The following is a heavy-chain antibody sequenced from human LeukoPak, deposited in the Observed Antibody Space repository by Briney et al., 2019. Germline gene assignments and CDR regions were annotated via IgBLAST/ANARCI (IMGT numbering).Heavy chain of an antibody. CDR2: IYPGDSDT. Sequence: RGESLKISCKGAGYSFTSYWIGWVRQMPGKGLEWRGIIYPGDSDTRYSPSFQGQVTISADKSISTAYLQWSSLKALDTAMYYCARHRPTEGWYHPWGQGTLVTVSS. CDR1: GYSFTSYW. D-gene: IGHD4-11*01. V-gene: IGHV5-51*01. CDR3: ARHRPTEGWYHP. J-gene: IGHJ5*02.